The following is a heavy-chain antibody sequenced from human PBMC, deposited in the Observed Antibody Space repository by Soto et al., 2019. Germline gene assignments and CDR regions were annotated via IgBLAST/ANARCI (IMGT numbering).Heavy chain of an antibody. J-gene: IGHJ6*02. CDR3: AREQQLVYYYYGMDV. Sequence: PGGSLRLSCAASGFTFSSYGMHWVRQASGKGLEWVAVIWYDGSNKYYADSVKGRFTISRDNSKNTLYLQMNSLRAEDTAVYYCAREQQLVYYYYGMDVWGQGTTVTVSS. CDR1: GFTFSSYG. V-gene: IGHV3-33*01. CDR2: IWYDGSNK. D-gene: IGHD6-13*01.